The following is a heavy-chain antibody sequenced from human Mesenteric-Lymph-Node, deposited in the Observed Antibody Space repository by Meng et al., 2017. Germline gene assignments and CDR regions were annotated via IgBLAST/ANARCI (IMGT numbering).Heavy chain of an antibody. CDR2: IYHSGST. V-gene: IGHV4-4*02. CDR1: GGSMSSTNG. J-gene: IGHJ4*02. CDR3: ARADKVRFDY. Sequence: QVQLQGSGRGVVKSTGPLSPPCAASGGSMSSTNGWSLVRRPPGKGLEWIGEIYHSGSTNYNPSLKSRVSIPVDKSKNQLSLKLSSVTAADTAGYYCARADKVRFDYWGQGTLVTVSS.